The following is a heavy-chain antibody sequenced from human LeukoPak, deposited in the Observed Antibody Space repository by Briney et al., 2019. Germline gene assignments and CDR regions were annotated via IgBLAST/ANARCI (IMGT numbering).Heavy chain of an antibody. V-gene: IGHV1-69*04. D-gene: IGHD2-2*01. CDR2: IIPILGIA. J-gene: IGHJ5*02. Sequence: ASVKVSCKASGGTFSSYAISWVRQAPGQGLEWMGRIIPILGIANYAQKFQGRVTITADKSTSTAYMELSSLKSDDTAVYYCARAKWESSTTCYGAWGQGTLVTLSS. CDR1: GGTFSSYA. CDR3: ARAKWESSTTCYGA.